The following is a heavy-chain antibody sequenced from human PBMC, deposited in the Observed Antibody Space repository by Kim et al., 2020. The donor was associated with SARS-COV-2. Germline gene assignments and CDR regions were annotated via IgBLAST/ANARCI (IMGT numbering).Heavy chain of an antibody. J-gene: IGHJ6*02. CDR3: ARDKYQRDYYYYYYGMDV. D-gene: IGHD2-2*01. V-gene: IGHV4-31*02. Sequence: KSRVTISVDPSKNQFSLKLSSVTAADTAVYYCARDKYQRDYYYYYYGMDVWGQGTTVTVSS.